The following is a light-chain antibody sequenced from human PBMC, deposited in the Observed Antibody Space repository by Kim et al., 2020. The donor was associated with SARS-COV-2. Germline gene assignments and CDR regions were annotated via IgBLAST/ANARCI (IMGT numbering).Light chain of an antibody. CDR1: SSDVGGYNY. V-gene: IGLV2-14*01. CDR2: EVS. CDR3: SSYTSSSTLYVV. J-gene: IGLJ2*01. Sequence: SITISCTGTSSDVGGYNYVSWYQQHPGKAPKLMIYEVSNRPSGVSNRFSGSKSGNTASLTISGLQAEDEADYYCSSYTSSSTLYVVFGGGTQLTVL.